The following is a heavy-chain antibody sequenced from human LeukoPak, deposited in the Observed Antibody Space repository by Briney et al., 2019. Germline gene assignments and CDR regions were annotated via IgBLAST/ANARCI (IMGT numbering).Heavy chain of an antibody. CDR1: GGSFSGYY. Sequence: PSETLSLTCAVYGGSFSGYYWSWIRQPPGKGLEWIGEINHSGSTNYNPSLKSRVTISVDTSKNQFSLKLSSVTAADTAVYYCARGPYCSSTSCNYYYYYYMDVWGKGTTVTVSS. D-gene: IGHD2-2*01. J-gene: IGHJ6*03. V-gene: IGHV4-34*01. CDR2: INHSGST. CDR3: ARGPYCSSTSCNYYYYYYMDV.